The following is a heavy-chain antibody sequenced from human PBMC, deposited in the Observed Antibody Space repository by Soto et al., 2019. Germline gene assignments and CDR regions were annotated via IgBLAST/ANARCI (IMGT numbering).Heavy chain of an antibody. V-gene: IGHV3-23*01. CDR1: GFTFSSYA. D-gene: IGHD3-16*01. CDR3: ARRGGALGY. Sequence: EVQLMESGGGLVQPGGSLRLSCAASGFTFSSYAMSWVRQAPGKGLEWVSVITGSGSTTYYADAVKGRFTISRDNSKNTLYLKMNSLGAEDTAVDYCARRGGALGYWGQGTLVTVSS. J-gene: IGHJ4*02. CDR2: ITGSGSTT.